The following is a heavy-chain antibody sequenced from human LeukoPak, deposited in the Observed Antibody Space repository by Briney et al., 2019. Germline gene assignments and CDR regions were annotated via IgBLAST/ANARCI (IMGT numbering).Heavy chain of an antibody. D-gene: IGHD2-15*01. CDR1: GFTFSSLG. V-gene: IGHV3-30*12. CDR3: ARAPVTSCRGAFCYPFDY. Sequence: GGSLRLSCPASGFTFSSLGMHWVRQAPAKGLEWVAFVEHDGTTKYYADSVKGRFSISRDNSKNTLFLQMNRLRVEDAAVYYCARAPVTSCRGAFCYPFDYWGQGTLVTVSS. CDR2: VEHDGTTK. J-gene: IGHJ4*02.